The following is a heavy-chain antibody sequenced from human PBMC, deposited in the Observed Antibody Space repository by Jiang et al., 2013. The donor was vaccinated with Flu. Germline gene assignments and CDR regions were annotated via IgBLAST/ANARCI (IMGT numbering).Heavy chain of an antibody. J-gene: IGHJ4*02. CDR2: IYYTGST. D-gene: IGHD5-18*01. CDR3: APSRSGYSYGWFDY. V-gene: IGHV4-39*01. Sequence: SISRSSYYWGWIRQPPGKGLEWIGTIYYTGSTYYNPSFKSRVTISVDTSKNQFSLKLSSVTAADTAVYYCAPSRSGYSYGWFDYWGQGTLVTVSS. CDR1: SISRSSYY.